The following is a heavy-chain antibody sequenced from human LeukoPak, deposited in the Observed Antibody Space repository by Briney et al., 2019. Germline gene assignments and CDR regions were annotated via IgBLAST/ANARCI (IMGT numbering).Heavy chain of an antibody. V-gene: IGHV3-23*01. CDR2: ISGSGGST. CDR1: GFTFSSYA. D-gene: IGHD4-17*01. J-gene: IGHJ3*02. CDR3: AAAAGDYLDAFDI. Sequence: GGSLRLSCAASGFTFSSYAMGWVRQAPGKGLEWVSAISGSGGSTYYADSVKGRFTISRDNSKNTLYLQMNSLRAEDTAVYYCAAAAGDYLDAFDIWGQGTMVTVSS.